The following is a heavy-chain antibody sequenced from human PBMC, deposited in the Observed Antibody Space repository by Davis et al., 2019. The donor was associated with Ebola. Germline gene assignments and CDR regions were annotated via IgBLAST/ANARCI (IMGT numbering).Heavy chain of an antibody. D-gene: IGHD3-22*01. Sequence: SETLSLTCTVSGGSISSYYWSWIRQPPGKGLEWIGYIYYSGSTNYNPSLKSRVTMSVDTSKNQFSLKLSSVTAADTAVYYCARQPRGYYYDSSGYYGRGYYFDYWGQGTLVTVSS. CDR2: IYYSGST. V-gene: IGHV4-59*08. CDR3: ARQPRGYYYDSSGYYGRGYYFDY. J-gene: IGHJ4*02. CDR1: GGSISSYY.